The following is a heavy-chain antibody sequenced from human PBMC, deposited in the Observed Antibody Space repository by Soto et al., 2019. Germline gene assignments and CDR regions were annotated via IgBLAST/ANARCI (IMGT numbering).Heavy chain of an antibody. J-gene: IGHJ6*02. Sequence: ASVKVSCKASGGTFSSYAISWVRQAPGQGLEWMGGIIPIFGTANYAQKFQGRVTITADESTSTAYMELSSLRSEDTAVYYCARSHTPGERITIFGVVIPPGHPYGMDVWGQGTTVTVSS. CDR2: IIPIFGTA. CDR3: ARSHTPGERITIFGVVIPPGHPYGMDV. D-gene: IGHD3-3*01. V-gene: IGHV1-69*13. CDR1: GGTFSSYA.